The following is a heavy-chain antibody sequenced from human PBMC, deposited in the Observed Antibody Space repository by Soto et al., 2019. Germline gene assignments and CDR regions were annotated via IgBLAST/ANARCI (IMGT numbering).Heavy chain of an antibody. CDR2: INSDGSST. J-gene: IGHJ3*02. Sequence: EVQLVESGGGLVQPGGSLRLSCAASGFTLTGYWMHWVRQAPGKGLVWVSRINSDGSSTSYADSVKGRFSIPRDNAENTLYLQMNSLRAEDTAVYYCARVSSGSYGRASDIWGQGTTVTVSS. CDR1: GFTLTGYW. V-gene: IGHV3-74*01. D-gene: IGHD1-26*01. CDR3: ARVSSGSYGRASDI.